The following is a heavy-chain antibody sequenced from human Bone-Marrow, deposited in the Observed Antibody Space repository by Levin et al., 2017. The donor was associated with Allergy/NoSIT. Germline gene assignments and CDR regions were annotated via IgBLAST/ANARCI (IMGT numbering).Heavy chain of an antibody. CDR2: ITWSGGIT. D-gene: IGHD4-23*01. J-gene: IGHJ4*02. V-gene: IGHV3-20*04. CDR1: GFTFDDYG. CDR3: VRDFGGY. Sequence: AGGSLRLSCAASGFTFDDYGMSWVRQAPGKGREWVSDITWSGGITYYADAVKGRFTISRDNAKNSLYLQMNSLRAEDTAMYYCVRDFGGYWGQGTLVTVSS.